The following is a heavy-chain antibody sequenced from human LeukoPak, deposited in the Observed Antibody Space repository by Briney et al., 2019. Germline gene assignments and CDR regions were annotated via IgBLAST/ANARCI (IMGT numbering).Heavy chain of an antibody. Sequence: GRSLRLSCAASGFTFDDYAMHWVRQAPGKGLEWVSGISWNSGSIGYADSVKGRFTISRDNAKNSLYLQMNSLRAEDTALYYCAKDADDYGDYGGGSFDYWGQGTLVTVSS. CDR1: GFTFDDYA. V-gene: IGHV3-9*01. J-gene: IGHJ4*02. D-gene: IGHD4-17*01. CDR2: ISWNSGSI. CDR3: AKDADDYGDYGGGSFDY.